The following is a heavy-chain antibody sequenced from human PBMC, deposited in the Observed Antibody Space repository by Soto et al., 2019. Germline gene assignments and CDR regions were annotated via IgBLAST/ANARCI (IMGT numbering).Heavy chain of an antibody. CDR3: ARGLQRRFGGYKGLGYHGMDV. J-gene: IGHJ6*02. Sequence: QVQLQQWGAGLLKPSETLSLTCAVYGGSFSDYFWSWIRQPPSKGLEWIGEISHSGSTSYNPSLKSRVTISVDTSKNQFFLNLSSVTAADPAVYYWARGLQRRFGGYKGLGYHGMDVWGQGTTVTVSS. CDR1: GGSFSDYF. CDR2: ISHSGST. D-gene: IGHD5-12*01. V-gene: IGHV4-34*01.